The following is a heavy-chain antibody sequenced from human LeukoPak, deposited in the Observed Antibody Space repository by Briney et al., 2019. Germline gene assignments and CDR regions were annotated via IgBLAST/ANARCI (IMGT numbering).Heavy chain of an antibody. V-gene: IGHV1-69*02. D-gene: IGHD2-2*01. CDR3: ASVYCSSTSCYSDY. J-gene: IGHJ4*02. CDR2: IIPILGIA. Sequence: SVKVSCKASGGTFGSYTISWVRQAPGQGLEWMGRIIPILGIANYAQKFQGRVTITADKSTSTAYMELSSLRSEDTAVYYCASVYCSSTSCYSDYWGQGTLVTVSS. CDR1: GGTFGSYT.